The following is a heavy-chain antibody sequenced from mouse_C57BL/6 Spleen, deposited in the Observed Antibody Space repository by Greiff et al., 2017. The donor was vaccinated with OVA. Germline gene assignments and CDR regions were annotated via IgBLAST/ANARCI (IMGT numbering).Heavy chain of an antibody. D-gene: IGHD1-1*01. CDR1: GFSLTSYG. Sequence: QVQLKESGPGLVQPSQSLSITCTVSGFSLTSYGVHWVRQSPGKGLEWLGVIWSGGSTDYNAAFISRLSISKDNSKSQVFFKMNSLQADDTAIYYCAREGGSYYYGSSGAMDYWGQGTSVTVSS. V-gene: IGHV2-2*01. CDR2: IWSGGST. CDR3: AREGGSYYYGSSGAMDY. J-gene: IGHJ4*01.